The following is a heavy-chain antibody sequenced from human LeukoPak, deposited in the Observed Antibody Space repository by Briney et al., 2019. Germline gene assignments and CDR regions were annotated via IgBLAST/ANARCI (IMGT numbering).Heavy chain of an antibody. V-gene: IGHV3-11*01. CDR1: GFTFSDYY. J-gene: IGHJ4*02. D-gene: IGHD3-10*01. CDR3: TRSVGSYYY. Sequence: GGSLRLSCAASGFTFSDYYMSWIRQAPGKGLEWVSHISGTGDTIYYADSVKGRFTISRGNAKNSLYLQMNSLRVEDTAIYFCTRSVGSYYYWGQGSLVTVSS. CDR2: ISGTGDTI.